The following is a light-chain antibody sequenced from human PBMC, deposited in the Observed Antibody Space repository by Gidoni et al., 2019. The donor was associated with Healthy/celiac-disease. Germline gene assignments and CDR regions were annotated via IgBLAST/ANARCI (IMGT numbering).Light chain of an antibody. J-gene: IGKJ4*01. Sequence: DIVMTQSPDSLAVSLGERATINCKSSQSALYSSNNKNNLAWYQQKPGQPPKLLIFWASTREAGVPDRFSGSGSGTDVTLTISSLQAEDVAVYYCQQYYSTPLTFGGGTKVEIK. CDR1: QSALYSSNNKNN. CDR2: WAS. V-gene: IGKV4-1*01. CDR3: QQYYSTPLT.